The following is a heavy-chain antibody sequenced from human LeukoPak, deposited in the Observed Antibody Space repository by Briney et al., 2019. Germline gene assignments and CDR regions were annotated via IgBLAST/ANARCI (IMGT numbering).Heavy chain of an antibody. CDR1: GHPIANTYY. V-gene: IGHV4-59*08. J-gene: IGHJ1*01. CDR3: ARNASSGFFND. D-gene: IGHD3-22*01. CDR2: IHHSGNIFERGST. Sequence: SETLSLTCTVSGHPIANTYYWGWIRQSPGKGLEWIGSIHHSGNIFERGSTHYNPSLRSRVTVSADPAKNQISLTLRSVTAADTAVYFCARNASSGFFNDWGQGTLVTVSS.